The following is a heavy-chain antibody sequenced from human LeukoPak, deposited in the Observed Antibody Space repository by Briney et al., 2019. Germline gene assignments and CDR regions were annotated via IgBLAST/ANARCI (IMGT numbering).Heavy chain of an antibody. J-gene: IGHJ5*02. D-gene: IGHD3-22*01. CDR1: GCSFTSYW. Sequence: GESLKISCKASGCSFTSYWIGWVRQMPGKGLEWMGIIYPGDSDTRYSPSFQGQVTISADKSISTAYLQWSSLKASDTAMYYCARQYYYYSGGNWFDPLGQGTLVTVSS. CDR3: ARQYYYYSGGNWFDP. V-gene: IGHV5-51*01. CDR2: IYPGDSDT.